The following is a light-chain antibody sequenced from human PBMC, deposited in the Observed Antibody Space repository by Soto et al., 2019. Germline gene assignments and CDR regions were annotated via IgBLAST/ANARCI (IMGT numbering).Light chain of an antibody. CDR3: QQYDHWLT. V-gene: IGKV3-15*01. Sequence: EIVMTQSPGTLSVSPGDTATLSCRASQSVSNNLAWYQRKPGQTHRLLIYGASTRAPGVPGRFSGSGSGTEFTLTISGLQPEDFAIYFCQQYDHWLTFGGGTKVDIQ. J-gene: IGKJ4*01. CDR1: QSVSNN. CDR2: GAS.